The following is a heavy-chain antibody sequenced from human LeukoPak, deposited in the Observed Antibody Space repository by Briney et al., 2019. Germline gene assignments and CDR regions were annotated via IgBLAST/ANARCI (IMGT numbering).Heavy chain of an antibody. Sequence: GGSLRLSCAASGFTFSSYAMHWVRQAPGKGLEWVAVISYDGRNKYYADSVKGRFTISRDNSKNTLYLQMNSLRAKDTAVYYCARGGAGYCSGGSCYAYYDAFDIWGQGTMVTVSS. V-gene: IGHV3-30-3*01. J-gene: IGHJ3*02. D-gene: IGHD2-15*01. CDR1: GFTFSSYA. CDR3: ARGGAGYCSGGSCYAYYDAFDI. CDR2: ISYDGRNK.